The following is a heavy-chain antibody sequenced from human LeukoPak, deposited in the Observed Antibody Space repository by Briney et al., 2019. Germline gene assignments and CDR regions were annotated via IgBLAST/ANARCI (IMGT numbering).Heavy chain of an antibody. J-gene: IGHJ4*02. D-gene: IGHD6-6*01. CDR3: AKDRGRVAARPDS. V-gene: IGHV3-30*02. CDR2: IRYDGSNK. Sequence: PGGSLRLSCAASGFTFSSYGMHWVRQAPGKGLEWVAFIRYDGSNKYYADSVKGRFTISRDNSKNTLYFQMNSLRAEDTAVYYCAKDRGRVAARPDSWGQGTLVTVSS. CDR1: GFTFSSYG.